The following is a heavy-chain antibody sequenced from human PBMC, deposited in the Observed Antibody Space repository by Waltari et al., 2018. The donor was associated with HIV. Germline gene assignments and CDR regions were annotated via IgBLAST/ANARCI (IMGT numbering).Heavy chain of an antibody. CDR1: GYTCTSYD. D-gene: IGHD6-19*01. CDR2: MNPNSGDT. CDR3: VRAAIYSRGCFDY. Sequence: QVQLVQSGAEVKKPGASVKVSCKASGYTCTSYDINWVRQATGQGLEWMGWMNPNSGDTGYAQKFQGRITMTSNTSISTVYMELSSLTSEETAVYYCVRAAIYSRGCFDYWGQGTLVTVSS. V-gene: IGHV1-8*01. J-gene: IGHJ4*02.